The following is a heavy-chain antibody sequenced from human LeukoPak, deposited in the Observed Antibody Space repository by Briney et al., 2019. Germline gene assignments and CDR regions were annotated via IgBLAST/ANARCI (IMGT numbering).Heavy chain of an antibody. CDR1: GYTFTSYG. J-gene: IGHJ6*03. CDR3: ARDAGYCSSTSCYDYYYYMDV. Sequence: SVKVSCKASGYTFTSYGISWVRQAPGQGLEWMGGIIPIFGTANYAQKFQGRVTITADESTSTAYMELSSLRSEDTAVYYCARDAGYCSSTSCYDYYYYMDVWGKGTTVTVSS. V-gene: IGHV1-69*13. D-gene: IGHD2-2*01. CDR2: IIPIFGTA.